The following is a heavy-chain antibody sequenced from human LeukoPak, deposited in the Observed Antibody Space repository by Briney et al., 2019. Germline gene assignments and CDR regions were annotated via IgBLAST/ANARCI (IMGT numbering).Heavy chain of an antibody. D-gene: IGHD6-6*01. V-gene: IGHV3-11*01. Sequence: GGSLRLSCAASGFTFSDYYMSWIRQAPGKGLEWVSYISSSGSTIYYADSVKGRFTISRDNAKNSLYLKMNSLRAEDTAVYYCARVPTGGSSVGRGYYYYYYMDVWGKGTTVTVSS. CDR2: ISSSGSTI. J-gene: IGHJ6*03. CDR3: ARVPTGGSSVGRGYYYYYYMDV. CDR1: GFTFSDYY.